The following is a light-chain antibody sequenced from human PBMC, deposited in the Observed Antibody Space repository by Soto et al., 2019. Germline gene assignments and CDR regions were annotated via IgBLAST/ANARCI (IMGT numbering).Light chain of an antibody. V-gene: IGKV1-5*01. Sequence: DIQMYQSPSTLSASIGERDSITCRASQCINRWLAWYQQKPGKAPKLLIYDASSLESGVPSRFSGSGSGTEFPLTFTTLQPEDFATYICQQYNSYSTFCQGT. CDR1: QCINRW. CDR3: QQYNSYST. J-gene: IGKJ1*01. CDR2: DAS.